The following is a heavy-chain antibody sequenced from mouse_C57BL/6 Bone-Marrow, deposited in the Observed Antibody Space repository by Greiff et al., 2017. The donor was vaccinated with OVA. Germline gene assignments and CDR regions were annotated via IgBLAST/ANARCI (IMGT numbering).Heavy chain of an antibody. J-gene: IGHJ4*01. D-gene: IGHD1-1*01. CDR1: GYTFTSYW. CDR3: ARGYGSSPYYAMDY. CDR2: IDPNRGGT. V-gene: IGHV1-72*01. Sequence: QVQLQQPGAELVKPGASVKLSCKASGYTFTSYWMHWVKQRPGRGLEWIGRIDPNRGGTKYNEKFKSKATLTVDKPSSTAYMQLSSLTSEDSAVYYCARGYGSSPYYAMDYWGQGTSVTVSS.